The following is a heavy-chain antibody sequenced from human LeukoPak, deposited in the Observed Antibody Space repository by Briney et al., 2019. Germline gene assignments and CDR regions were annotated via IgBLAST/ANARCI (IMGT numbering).Heavy chain of an antibody. Sequence: SQTLSLTCAISGDSVSSNSVTWNWIRQSPSRGLEWLGRTYYRSTWYNDYAVSVRGRITVNPDTSKNQFSLHLNSVTPEDTAVYYCARRLTQYDCFPPWRQGILVTVSS. D-gene: IGHD2-2*01. J-gene: IGHJ5*02. CDR3: ARRLTQYDCFPP. V-gene: IGHV6-1*01. CDR2: TYYRSTWYN. CDR1: GDSVSSNSVT.